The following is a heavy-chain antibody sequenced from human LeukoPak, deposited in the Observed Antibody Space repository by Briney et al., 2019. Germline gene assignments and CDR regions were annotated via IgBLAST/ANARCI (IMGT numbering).Heavy chain of an antibody. J-gene: IGHJ4*02. Sequence: PGGSLRLSCAASGFTFSSYEMNWARQAPGKGLEWVSYMSSGGSTIYYADSVKGRFTISRDNAKNSLYLQMNSLRAEDTAVYYCARGPRVYFDYWGQGTLVTVSS. V-gene: IGHV3-48*03. CDR1: GFTFSSYE. CDR3: ARGPRVYFDY. CDR2: MSSGGSTI.